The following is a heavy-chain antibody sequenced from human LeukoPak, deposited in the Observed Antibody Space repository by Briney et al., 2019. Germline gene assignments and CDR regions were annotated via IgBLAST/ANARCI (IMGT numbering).Heavy chain of an antibody. CDR2: IYYSGST. CDR3: AYQGKYYYDQRDAFDI. CDR1: GGSISSSSYY. J-gene: IGHJ3*02. D-gene: IGHD3-22*01. V-gene: IGHV4-39*01. Sequence: SSETLSLTCTVSGGSISSSSYYWGWIRQPPGKGLEWIGSIYYSGSTYYNPSLKSRVTISVDTSKNQFSLQLNSVTPEDTAVYYCAYQGKYYYDQRDAFDIWGQGTMVTVSS.